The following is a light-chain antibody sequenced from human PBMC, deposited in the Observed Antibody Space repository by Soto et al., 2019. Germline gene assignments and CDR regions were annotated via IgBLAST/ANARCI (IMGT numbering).Light chain of an antibody. J-gene: IGKJ1*01. CDR1: QSVSSN. CDR3: QQYNSWPPGT. CDR2: GAS. V-gene: IGKV3-15*01. Sequence: EIVMTQSPATLSVSPGERATLSCRASQSVSSNLAWYHQKPGQAPRLLIYGASTRVTGIPARFSGSGSGTEFTLTISSLQSEDFAVYYCQQYNSWPPGTFGQGTKVEIK.